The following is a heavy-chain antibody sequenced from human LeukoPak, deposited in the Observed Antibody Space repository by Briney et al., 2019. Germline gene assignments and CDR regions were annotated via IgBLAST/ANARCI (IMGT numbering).Heavy chain of an antibody. J-gene: IGHJ4*02. Sequence: GGSLRLSCAASGFTFSSYGMHWVRQAPGKGLEWVAVISYDGSNKYYADSVKGRFTISRDNAKNSLYLQMNSLRAEDTAVYYCARDYDFWSGLPDYWGQGTLVTVSS. CDR3: ARDYDFWSGLPDY. V-gene: IGHV3-30*03. CDR2: ISYDGSNK. CDR1: GFTFSSYG. D-gene: IGHD3-3*01.